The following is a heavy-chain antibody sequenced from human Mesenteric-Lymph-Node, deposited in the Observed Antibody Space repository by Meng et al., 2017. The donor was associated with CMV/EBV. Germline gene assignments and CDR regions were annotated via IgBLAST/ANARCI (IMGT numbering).Heavy chain of an antibody. CDR3: AKVEMATTDNWFDP. V-gene: IGHV4-59*01. CDR2: IYYSGST. D-gene: IGHD5-24*01. CDR1: GGSIRSYD. Sequence: CTVSGGSIRSYDRRWIRQPPGEGLEWIGYIYYSGSTKYDPSLKSRVTISVDTSKNQFSLKLSYVTAADTAVYYCAKVEMATTDNWFDPCGQGTLVTVSS. J-gene: IGHJ5*02.